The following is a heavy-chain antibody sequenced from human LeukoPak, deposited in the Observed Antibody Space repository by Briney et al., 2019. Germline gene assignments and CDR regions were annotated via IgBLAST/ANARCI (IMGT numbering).Heavy chain of an antibody. Sequence: PSETLSLTCAVYGGSFSGYYWSWIRQPPGRGLEWIGEINHSGSTNYNPSLKSRVTISVDTSKNQFSLKLSSVTAADTAVYYCARHSGSNRKPLLDYWGQGTLVTVSS. J-gene: IGHJ4*02. CDR3: ARHSGSNRKPLLDY. D-gene: IGHD1-14*01. CDR2: INHSGST. CDR1: GGSFSGYY. V-gene: IGHV4-34*01.